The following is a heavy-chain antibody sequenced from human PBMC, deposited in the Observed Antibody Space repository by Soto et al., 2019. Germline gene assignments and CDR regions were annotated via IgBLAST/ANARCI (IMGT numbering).Heavy chain of an antibody. CDR3: ARGDYYGSGSYLSAYYYYYGMDV. J-gene: IGHJ6*02. CDR1: GFTFSSYD. CDR2: IGTAGDT. D-gene: IGHD3-10*01. Sequence: GGSLRLSCAASGFTFSSYDMHWVRQATGKGLEWVSAIGTAGDTYYPGSVKGRFTISRENAKNSLYLQMSSLRAEDTAVYYCARGDYYGSGSYLSAYYYYYGMDVRGQGTTVTVSS. V-gene: IGHV3-13*01.